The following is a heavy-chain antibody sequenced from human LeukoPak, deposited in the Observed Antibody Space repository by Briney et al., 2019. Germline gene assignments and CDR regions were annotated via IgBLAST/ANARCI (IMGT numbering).Heavy chain of an antibody. J-gene: IGHJ4*02. D-gene: IGHD3-3*01. Sequence: PSETLFLTCTVSGGSISSYYWSWIRQPPGKGLEWIGYIYYSGSTNYNPSLKSRVTISVDTSKNQFSLKLSSVTAADTAVYYCARVESGSRWSGYSRAQYYFDYWGQGTLVTASS. CDR1: GGSISSYY. CDR3: ARVESGSRWSGYSRAQYYFDY. CDR2: IYYSGST. V-gene: IGHV4-59*01.